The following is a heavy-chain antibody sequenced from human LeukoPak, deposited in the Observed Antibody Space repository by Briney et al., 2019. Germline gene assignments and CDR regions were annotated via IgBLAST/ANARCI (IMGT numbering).Heavy chain of an antibody. CDR2: ISPSGDIT. D-gene: IGHD3-10*01. CDR3: AKGPAMVRGTFDP. Sequence: GGSLRLSCAASGFTFSSYSMNWVRQAPGKGLEWVSGISPSGDITYYADSVKGRFTISRDNSKNTLYLQMNSLRTEETAVYYCAKGPAMVRGTFDPWGQGTLVTVSS. J-gene: IGHJ5*02. CDR1: GFTFSSYS. V-gene: IGHV3-23*01.